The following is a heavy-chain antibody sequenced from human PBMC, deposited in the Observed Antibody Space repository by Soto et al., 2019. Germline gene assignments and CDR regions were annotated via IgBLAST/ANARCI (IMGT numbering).Heavy chain of an antibody. J-gene: IGHJ6*02. CDR2: MRSKSYSGTI. D-gene: IGHD5-12*01. V-gene: IGHV3-49*03. Sequence: EVQLVDSGGGLEEPGRSLRLSCTGSGFTFGDYAMSWFRQAPGKGLEWVGLMRSKSYSGTIEYAASVKGRFTISRDDSNSIAYLQMSSLKIEDTAVYYCSGFSGGDLNHCGMDVWGQGTTVTVSS. CDR1: GFTFGDYA. CDR3: SGFSGGDLNHCGMDV.